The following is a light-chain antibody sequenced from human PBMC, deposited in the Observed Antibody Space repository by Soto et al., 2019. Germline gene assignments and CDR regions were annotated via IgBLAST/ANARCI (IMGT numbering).Light chain of an antibody. CDR3: NSYTSSSTWV. J-gene: IGLJ3*02. CDR2: DVT. CDR1: SSDVGGYKF. Sequence: SALTQPASVSGSPGQSITISCTGTSSDVGGYKFVSWYQHHPGKAPKLMIYDVTNRPSGVSNRFSGSKSGNTASLTVSGLQAEDEAYYYCNSYTSSSTWVFGGGTKLTVL. V-gene: IGLV2-14*03.